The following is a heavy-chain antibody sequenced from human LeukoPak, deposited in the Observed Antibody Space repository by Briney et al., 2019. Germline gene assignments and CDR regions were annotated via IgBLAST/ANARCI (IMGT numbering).Heavy chain of an antibody. CDR1: GDSVSSNSS. V-gene: IGHV6-1*01. J-gene: IGHJ4*02. CDR2: TYYRSKWYN. D-gene: IGHD6-19*01. CDR3: ARSTGWVDY. Sequence: SQTLSLTCAISGDSVSSNSSWNWIRQSPSRGLEWLGRTYYRSKWYNDYVVSVKSRITINPDTSKNQFSLQLNSVTPEDTAVYYCARSTGWVDYWGQGTLVTVSS.